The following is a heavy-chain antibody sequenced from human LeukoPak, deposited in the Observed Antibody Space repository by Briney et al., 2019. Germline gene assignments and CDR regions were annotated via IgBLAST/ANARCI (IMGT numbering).Heavy chain of an antibody. J-gene: IGHJ5*02. D-gene: IGHD4-17*01. Sequence: VASVKVSCKASGYTFPSYFMHWVRQAPGQGLEWMGIINPTGGSTTYAQKFQGRVTMTTDTSTSTAYMELRSLRSDDTAVYYCAREGGDYAAEPWGQGTLVTVSS. CDR1: GYTFPSYF. CDR3: AREGGDYAAEP. CDR2: INPTGGST. V-gene: IGHV1-46*01.